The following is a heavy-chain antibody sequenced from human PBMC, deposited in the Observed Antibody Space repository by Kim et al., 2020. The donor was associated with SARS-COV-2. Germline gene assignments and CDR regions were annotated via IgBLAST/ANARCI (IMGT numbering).Heavy chain of an antibody. Sequence: SVKVSCKASGGTFSSYAISWVRQAPGQGLEWMGGIIPIFGTANYAQKFQGRVTITADESTSTAYMELSSLRSEDTAVYYCARENPDLGQPLLQKGACFDYWGQGTLVTVSS. V-gene: IGHV1-69*13. CDR1: GGTFSSYA. J-gene: IGHJ4*02. D-gene: IGHD2-21*02. CDR3: ARENPDLGQPLLQKGACFDY. CDR2: IIPIFGTA.